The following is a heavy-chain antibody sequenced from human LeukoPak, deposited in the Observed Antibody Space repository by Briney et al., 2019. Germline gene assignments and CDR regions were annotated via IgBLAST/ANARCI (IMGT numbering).Heavy chain of an antibody. Sequence: GGSLRLSCAASGFTFDDYAMHWVRQAPGKGLEWVSGISWNSGSIGYADSVKGRFTISRDNAKNCLYLQMNSLRAVDTALYYCAKDRSRIQLWGTIDYWGQGTLVTVSS. CDR3: AKDRSRIQLWGTIDY. D-gene: IGHD5-18*01. J-gene: IGHJ4*02. CDR2: ISWNSGSI. CDR1: GFTFDDYA. V-gene: IGHV3-9*01.